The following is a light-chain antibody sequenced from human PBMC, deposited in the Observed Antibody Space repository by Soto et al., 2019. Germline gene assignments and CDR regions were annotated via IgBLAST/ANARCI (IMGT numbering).Light chain of an antibody. CDR1: QGVSSN. J-gene: IGKJ5*01. Sequence: DIVLTQSPDSLAVSLGERATLSCRASQGVSSNLAWHQQKPGQAPRLLMYDASTRATGISARFSGSGSGTEFTLTISSLQSEDFAVYYCQQYHNWPITFGQGTRREIK. CDR2: DAS. CDR3: QQYHNWPIT. V-gene: IGKV3-15*01.